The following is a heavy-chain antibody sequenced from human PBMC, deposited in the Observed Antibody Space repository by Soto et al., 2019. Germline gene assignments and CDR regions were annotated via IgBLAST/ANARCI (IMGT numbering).Heavy chain of an antibody. J-gene: IGHJ4*02. Sequence: QITLKESGPTLVKPTQTLTLTCTFSGFSLSTREVGVTWIRQPPGKALEWLALIYWDDDKRYSPSLKSRLTITKDASKNQVVLTMTNMDPVDTATYYCAHLDTTVTTQWGQGTLVTVSS. V-gene: IGHV2-5*02. D-gene: IGHD4-17*01. CDR3: AHLDTTVTTQ. CDR1: GFSLSTREVG. CDR2: IYWDDDK.